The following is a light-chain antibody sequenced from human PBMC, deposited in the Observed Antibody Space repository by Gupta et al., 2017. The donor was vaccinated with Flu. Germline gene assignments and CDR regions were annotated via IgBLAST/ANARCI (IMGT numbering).Light chain of an antibody. CDR2: AAS. Sequence: GDRVTITCRASQNIRSYLNWYQQKPGKVPKLLIYAASTLQSGVPSRFSGSGSGTDFTLTISSLQPEDFATYYCQQSWTTPVTVGGGTKVEI. J-gene: IGKJ4*01. CDR1: QNIRSY. CDR3: QQSWTTPVT. V-gene: IGKV1-39*01.